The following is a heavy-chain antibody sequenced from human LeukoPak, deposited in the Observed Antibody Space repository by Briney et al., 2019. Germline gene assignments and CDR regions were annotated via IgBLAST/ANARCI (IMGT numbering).Heavy chain of an antibody. CDR2: IYYSGST. D-gene: IGHD3-10*01. CDR3: ARDYYGSGSYWT. J-gene: IGHJ4*02. V-gene: IGHV4-30-4*01. Sequence: WIRQPPGKGLEWIGYIYYSGSTYYNPSLKSRVTISVDTSKKQISLKLNSVTAADTAVYYCARDYYGSGSYWTWGQGTLVTVSS.